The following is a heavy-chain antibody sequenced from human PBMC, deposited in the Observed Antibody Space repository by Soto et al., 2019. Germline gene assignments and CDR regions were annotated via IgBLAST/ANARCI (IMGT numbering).Heavy chain of an antibody. J-gene: IGHJ6*02. CDR1: GFTFSSYA. V-gene: IGHV3-23*01. CDR2: ISGSGGST. CDR3: GKGTFGGVIVTSVDV. Sequence: PGGSLRLSCAASGFTFSSYAMSWVRQAPGKGLEWVSAISGSGGSTYYADSVKGRFTISRDNSKNTLYLQMNSLRAEDTAVYYCGKGTFGGVIVTSVDVWGQGTTVTVSS. D-gene: IGHD3-16*02.